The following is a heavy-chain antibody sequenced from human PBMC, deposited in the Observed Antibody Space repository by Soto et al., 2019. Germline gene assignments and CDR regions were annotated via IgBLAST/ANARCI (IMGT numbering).Heavy chain of an antibody. V-gene: IGHV1-8*01. J-gene: IGHJ4*02. CDR3: ARCTLELSDFEY. D-gene: IGHD1-7*01. Sequence: GASVKVSCKASGYTFTSYDINWVRQATGQGLEWMGWMNPNSGNTGYAQKFQGRVTMTRNTSISTAYMELSSLRSEDTAVYYCARCTLELSDFEYWGQGTLVTVPS. CDR2: MNPNSGNT. CDR1: GYTFTSYD.